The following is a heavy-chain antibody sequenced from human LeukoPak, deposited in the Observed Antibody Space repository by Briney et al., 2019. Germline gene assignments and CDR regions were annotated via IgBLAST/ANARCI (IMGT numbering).Heavy chain of an antibody. D-gene: IGHD2-2*01. CDR1: GFTYRSYS. CDR2: IDPSSTYI. Sequence: PGGSLRLSCAASGFTYRSYSMNWVRQAPGKGLEWVSAIDPSSTYIYYADSVKGRFTISRDNAENSLYLQMNSLRVEDTAVYYCARAPTVLVGYCSSSSCQADYWGQGTLVTVSS. V-gene: IGHV3-21*01. J-gene: IGHJ4*02. CDR3: ARAPTVLVGYCSSSSCQADY.